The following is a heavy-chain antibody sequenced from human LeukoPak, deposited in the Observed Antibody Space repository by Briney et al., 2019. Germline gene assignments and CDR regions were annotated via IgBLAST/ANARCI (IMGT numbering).Heavy chain of an antibody. D-gene: IGHD6-19*01. CDR2: IYYSGST. V-gene: IGHV4-59*08. CDR3: ARGTIAVAGLFDY. Sequence: SETLSLTCTVSGGSISNYYWSWIRQPPGKGLEWIGYIYYSGSTNYNPSLKSRVTISVDTSKNQFSLKLSSVTAADTAVYYCARGTIAVAGLFDYWGQGTLVTVSS. CDR1: GGSISNYY. J-gene: IGHJ4*02.